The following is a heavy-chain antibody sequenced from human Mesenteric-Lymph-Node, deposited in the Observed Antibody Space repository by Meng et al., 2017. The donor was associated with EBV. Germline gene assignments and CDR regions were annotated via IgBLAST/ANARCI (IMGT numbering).Heavy chain of an antibody. CDR1: GFIFSSYD. CDR2: IATAGDT. CDR3: SNLPYNY. Sequence: EVQLVGSGGGLVQPGGSLRLSCAASGFIFSSYDIHWVRQATGKGLEWVSAIATAGDTYYSDSVKGRFTISRENARNSLYLQMNSLRVEDTAVYYCSNLPYNYWGQGTLVTVSS. V-gene: IGHV3-13*01. J-gene: IGHJ4*02. D-gene: IGHD5-24*01.